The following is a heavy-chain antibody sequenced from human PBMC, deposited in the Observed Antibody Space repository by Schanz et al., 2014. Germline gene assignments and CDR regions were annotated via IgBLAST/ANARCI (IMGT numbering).Heavy chain of an antibody. CDR1: GDSISNYY. J-gene: IGHJ5*02. V-gene: IGHV4-38-2*02. CDR3: ARDRGYDFSFDP. CDR2: IYYSGST. D-gene: IGHD3-3*01. Sequence: QVQLHESGPGLVKPSETLSLTCTVSGDSISNYYWTWIRQPPGKGLEWIGSIYYSGSTYYNASLKGRVPIPVDTSKNQFSLKLSSVTAADTAVYYCARDRGYDFSFDPWGQGTLVTVSS.